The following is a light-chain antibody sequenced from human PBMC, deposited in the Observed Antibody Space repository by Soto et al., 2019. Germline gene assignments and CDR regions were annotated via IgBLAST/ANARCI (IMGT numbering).Light chain of an antibody. V-gene: IGLV2-14*01. CDR3: SSYSSTDTVYV. J-gene: IGLJ1*01. CDR1: RSDIGSFNY. CDR2: EVT. Sequence: QSVLTQPASVSGSPGQSITISCTGTRSDIGSFNYVSWYQVHPDKAPKLIIYEVTSRPSGVSGRFSGSKAGSTASLIISALQAEDEADYYCSSYSSTDTVYVFGTGTKVTVL.